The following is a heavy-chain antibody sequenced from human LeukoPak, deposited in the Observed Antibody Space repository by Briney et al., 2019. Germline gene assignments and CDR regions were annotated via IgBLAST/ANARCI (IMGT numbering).Heavy chain of an antibody. CDR1: GYTFTSYG. CDR3: ARDRPYLGYCSSTSCYRASYYYYGMDV. J-gene: IGHJ6*02. V-gene: IGHV1-18*01. D-gene: IGHD2-2*02. Sequence: GASVKVSCKASGYTFTSYGISWVRQAPGQGLEWMGWISAYNGNTNYAQKPQGRVTMTTDTSTSTAYMELRSLRSDDTAVYYCARDRPYLGYCSSTSCYRASYYYYGMDVWGQGTTVTVSS. CDR2: ISAYNGNT.